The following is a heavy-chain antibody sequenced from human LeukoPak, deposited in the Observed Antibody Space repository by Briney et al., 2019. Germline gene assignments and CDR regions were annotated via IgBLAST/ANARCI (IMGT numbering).Heavy chain of an antibody. V-gene: IGHV1-2*06. CDR3: AGDKYSYGFYYY. D-gene: IGHD5-18*01. CDR1: GYTFTGYY. Sequence: ASVKVSCKASGYTFTGYYMHWVRQAPGQGLEWMGRINPNSGGTNYAQKFQGRVTMTRDTSISTAYMELSRLRSDDTAVYYCAGDKYSYGFYYYWGQGTLVTVSS. J-gene: IGHJ4*02. CDR2: INPNSGGT.